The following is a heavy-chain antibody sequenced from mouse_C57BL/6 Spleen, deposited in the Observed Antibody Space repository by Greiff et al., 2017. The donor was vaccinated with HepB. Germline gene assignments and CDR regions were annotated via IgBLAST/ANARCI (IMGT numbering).Heavy chain of an antibody. D-gene: IGHD3-3*01. J-gene: IGHJ2*01. CDR3: AREGGDEKDFDY. CDR2: IYPGDGDT. V-gene: IGHV1-80*01. CDR1: GYAFSSYW. Sequence: QVQLKESGAELVKPGASVKISCKASGYAFSSYWMNWVKQRPGKGLEWIGQIYPGDGDTNYNGKFKGKATLTADKSSSTAYMQLSSLTSEDSAVYFCAREGGDEKDFDYWGQGTTLTVSS.